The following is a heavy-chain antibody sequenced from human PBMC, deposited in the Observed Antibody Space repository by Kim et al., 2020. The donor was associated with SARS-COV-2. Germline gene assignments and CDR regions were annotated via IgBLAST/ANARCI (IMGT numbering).Heavy chain of an antibody. CDR2: IYYSGST. D-gene: IGHD6-13*01. CDR3: ARGRIAAAGSTWFDP. Sequence: SETLSLTCTVSGGSISSYYWSWIRQPPGKGLEWIGYIYYSGSTNYNPSLKSRVTISVDTSKNQFSLKLSSVTAADTAVYYCARGRIAAAGSTWFDPWGQG. V-gene: IGHV4-59*13. J-gene: IGHJ5*02. CDR1: GGSISSYY.